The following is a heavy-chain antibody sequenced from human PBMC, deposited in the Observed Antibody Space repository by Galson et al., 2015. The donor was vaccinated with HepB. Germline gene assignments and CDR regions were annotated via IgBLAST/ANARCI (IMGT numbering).Heavy chain of an antibody. CDR2: ISYDGTHK. CDR1: GFTFSSYA. Sequence: SLRLSCAASGFTFSSYAMSWVRQAPGKGLEWVAVISYDGTHKYYADSVKGRFTISRDNSKNTLYLPMNSLTAEDTAVYYCARAPDCGVNCYSRYYYMDVWGKGTTVTVSS. V-gene: IGHV3-30-3*01. J-gene: IGHJ6*03. D-gene: IGHD2-21*01. CDR3: ARAPDCGVNCYSRYYYMDV.